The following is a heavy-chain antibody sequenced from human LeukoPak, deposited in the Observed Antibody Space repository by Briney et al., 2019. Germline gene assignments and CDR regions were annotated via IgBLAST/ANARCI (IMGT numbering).Heavy chain of an antibody. Sequence: GASVKVSCKASGYTFTSYAFSWVRQAPGQGLEWMGWISAYNGNTNYAQKLQGRVTMTTDTSTSTAYMELRSLRSDDTAVYYCARDLIVGLTMTPYGMDVWGQGTTVTVSS. CDR1: GYTFTSYA. D-gene: IGHD3-22*01. CDR2: ISAYNGNT. V-gene: IGHV1-18*01. J-gene: IGHJ6*02. CDR3: ARDLIVGLTMTPYGMDV.